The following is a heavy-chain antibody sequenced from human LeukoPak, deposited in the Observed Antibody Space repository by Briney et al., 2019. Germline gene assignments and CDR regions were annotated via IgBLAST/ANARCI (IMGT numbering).Heavy chain of an antibody. Sequence: EASVTVSFKATGYTFTNYDMHWVGQAPGQRGEWMGWINAGNGNTKYSQKFQGRVNNTRETSESTAYMEKSTLRPQDTAVYYCARDLSRITMLRGVNGMDIWGKGTTVTVSS. J-gene: IGHJ6*04. CDR3: ARDLSRITMLRGVNGMDI. CDR1: GYTFTNYD. V-gene: IGHV1-3*01. CDR2: INAGNGNT. D-gene: IGHD3-10*01.